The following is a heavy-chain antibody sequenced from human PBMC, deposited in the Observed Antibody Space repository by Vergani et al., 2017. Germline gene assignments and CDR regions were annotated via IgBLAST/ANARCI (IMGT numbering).Heavy chain of an antibody. Sequence: EVQLVESGGGLVKPGGSLRLSCAASGFAFSSYSMNWVRQAPGKGLEWVSSISSSSSYIYYADSVKGRFTISRDNAKNSLYLQMNSLRAEDTAVYYCAGVYRRGSGWYHYFDYWGQGTLVTVSS. J-gene: IGHJ4*02. CDR1: GFAFSSYS. D-gene: IGHD6-13*01. V-gene: IGHV3-21*01. CDR2: ISSSSSYI. CDR3: AGVYRRGSGWYHYFDY.